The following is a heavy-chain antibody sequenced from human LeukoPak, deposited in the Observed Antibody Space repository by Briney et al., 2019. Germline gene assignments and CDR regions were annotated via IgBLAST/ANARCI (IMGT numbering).Heavy chain of an antibody. CDR2: ISSNGRSA. Sequence: GGSLRLSCAASGFTFSSYAMHWVRQAPGKGLEYISAISSNGRSAYYANTVKGRFTISRDISKNMVYLQMGSLRPEDMAVYYCARVAPYYDFWSGPVDYWGQGTMVTVS. J-gene: IGHJ3*01. CDR1: GFTFSSYA. V-gene: IGHV3-64*01. D-gene: IGHD3-3*01. CDR3: ARVAPYYDFWSGPVDY.